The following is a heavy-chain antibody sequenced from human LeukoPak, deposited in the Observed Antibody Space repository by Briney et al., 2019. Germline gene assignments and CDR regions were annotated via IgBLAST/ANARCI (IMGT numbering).Heavy chain of an antibody. CDR3: ATDLDYGGYSHFDF. J-gene: IGHJ4*02. V-gene: IGHV3-74*01. CDR2: IKSDGSST. Sequence: GGSLRLSCAASGLTFSSYWMHWVRQAPGKGLVWVSRIKSDGSSTRYADSVKGRFTISRDNAKNTLWLQMNSLRAEDTAVYYCATDLDYGGYSHFDFWGQRTLVTVSS. D-gene: IGHD4-23*01. CDR1: GLTFSSYW.